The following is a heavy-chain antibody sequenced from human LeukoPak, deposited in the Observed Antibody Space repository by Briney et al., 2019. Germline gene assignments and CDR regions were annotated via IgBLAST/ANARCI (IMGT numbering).Heavy chain of an antibody. CDR3: ARLCGGDCYSSAFDI. D-gene: IGHD2-21*01. Sequence: SETLSLTCTVSGGSISNYYWSWIRQPPGKGLEWIGHIYYSGSTSYNPSLMSRVTISVDTSKNQFSLKLSSVTAADTAVYYCARLCGGDCYSSAFDIWGQGTMVTVSS. CDR2: IYYSGST. V-gene: IGHV4-59*08. CDR1: GGSISNYY. J-gene: IGHJ3*02.